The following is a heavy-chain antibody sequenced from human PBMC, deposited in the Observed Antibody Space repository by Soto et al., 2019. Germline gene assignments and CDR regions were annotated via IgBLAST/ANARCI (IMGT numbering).Heavy chain of an antibody. Sequence: XSVKVSCKASVGTFRSYAVSWVRQAPGQGLEWMGGIIPIFGTANYAQKLQGRVTITADESTSTAYMELSSLRSEDTAVYYCAGATSSGYYYNFDYWGQGTLVTVSS. V-gene: IGHV1-69*13. J-gene: IGHJ4*02. CDR1: VGTFRSYA. CDR2: IIPIFGTA. D-gene: IGHD3-22*01. CDR3: AGATSSGYYYNFDY.